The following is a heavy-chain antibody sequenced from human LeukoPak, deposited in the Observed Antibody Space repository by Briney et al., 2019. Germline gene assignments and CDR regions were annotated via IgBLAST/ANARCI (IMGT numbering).Heavy chain of an antibody. V-gene: IGHV3-73*01. Sequence: PGGSLRLSRAPSGFPFSVPPMHWVRQPSGEGREWVGRHRNKTNSYATSYAASVKGRFALSRDDSNNTAYLQMNSLKTDDTPVYYCTRYNVGFESWGKGTLVTVSS. CDR1: GFPFSVPP. CDR2: HRNKTNSYAT. D-gene: IGHD1-1*01. CDR3: TRYNVGFES. J-gene: IGHJ4*02.